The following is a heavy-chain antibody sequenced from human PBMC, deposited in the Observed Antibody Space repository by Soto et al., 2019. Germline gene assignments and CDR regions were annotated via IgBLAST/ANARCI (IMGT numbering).Heavy chain of an antibody. J-gene: IGHJ6*02. D-gene: IGHD2-15*01. CDR3: ARGPLLEVYGMDV. CDR2: IIPIFGTA. Sequence: QVQMVQSGAEVKKPGSSVKVSCKASVGTFSRYAISWVRQAPGQGLEWMGGIIPIFGTANYAQKFQGRVTLPADESTSPAYMELSSMRSEDTAVYYCARGPLLEVYGMDVLGQGTTVTVSS. CDR1: VGTFSRYA. V-gene: IGHV1-69*12.